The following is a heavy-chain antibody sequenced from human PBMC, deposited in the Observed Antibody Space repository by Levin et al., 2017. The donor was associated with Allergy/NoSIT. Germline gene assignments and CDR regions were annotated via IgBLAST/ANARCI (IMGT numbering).Heavy chain of an antibody. CDR3: ARGIDDSLYYPPAY. CDR2: IYYSGST. CDR1: GSSISCCY. V-gene: IGHV4-59*01. D-gene: IGHD3-22*01. Sequence: SETLSLTCSVSGSSISCCYWSWIRQSPGKGLEWIGYIYYSGSTNYNPSLRSRVTMSVDTSKNQLSLKLSSVTAADTAIYYCARGIDDSLYYPPAYWGQGTLVTVSS. J-gene: IGHJ4*02.